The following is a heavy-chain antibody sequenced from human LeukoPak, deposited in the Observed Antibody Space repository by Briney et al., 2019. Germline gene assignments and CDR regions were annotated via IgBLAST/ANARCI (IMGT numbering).Heavy chain of an antibody. CDR3: ARHLYFEDSSGYYSYSFDY. CDR1: GVTISGYY. CDR2: IYYSGST. D-gene: IGHD3-22*01. J-gene: IGHJ4*02. Sequence: SETLSLTCTVSGVTISGYYRSWIRQPPGKGLEWIGYIYYSGSTNYNPSLKSRVTISVDTSKNQFSLKLSSVTAADTAVYYCARHLYFEDSSGYYSYSFDYWGQGTLVTVSS. V-gene: IGHV4-59*08.